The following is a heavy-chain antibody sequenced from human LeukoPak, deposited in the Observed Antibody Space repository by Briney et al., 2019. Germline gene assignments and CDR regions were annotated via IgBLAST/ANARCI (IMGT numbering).Heavy chain of an antibody. CDR3: ATDQRGAGVGFVYGSGSFNGLDV. CDR2: FDPEDGET. V-gene: IGHV1-24*01. CDR1: GYTLTELS. D-gene: IGHD3-10*01. Sequence: ASVKVSCKVSGYTLTELSMHWVRQAPGKGLEWMGGFDPEDGETIYAQKFQGRVTMTEDTSTDTGYMELSSLRSEDTAVYYCATDQRGAGVGFVYGSGSFNGLDVWGQGTTVTVSS. J-gene: IGHJ6*02.